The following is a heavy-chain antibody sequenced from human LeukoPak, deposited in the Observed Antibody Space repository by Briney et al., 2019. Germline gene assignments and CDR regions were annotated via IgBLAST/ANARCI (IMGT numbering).Heavy chain of an antibody. CDR3: ARGVLLWFGEHLRSENNWFDP. CDR1: GYTFTSYD. J-gene: IGHJ5*02. V-gene: IGHV1-8*01. Sequence: GASVKVSCKASGYTFTSYDINWVRQATGQGLEWMGWMNPNSGNTGYAQKFQGRVTMTRNTSISTAYMELSSLRYEDTAVYYCARGVLLWFGEHLRSENNWFDPWGQGTLVTVSS. CDR2: MNPNSGNT. D-gene: IGHD3-10*01.